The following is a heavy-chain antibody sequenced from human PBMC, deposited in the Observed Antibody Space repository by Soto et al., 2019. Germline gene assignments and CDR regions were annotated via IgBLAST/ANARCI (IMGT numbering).Heavy chain of an antibody. Sequence: QVQLVQSGAEVKKPGSSVKVSCKASGGTFSSYAISWVRQAPGQGLEWMGGIIPIFGTANYAQKCQGRVTITADKSTSTAYMELSSLRSEDTAVYYCARDGSSGWYEWWFDPWGQGTLVTVSS. D-gene: IGHD6-19*01. J-gene: IGHJ5*02. V-gene: IGHV1-69*06. CDR3: ARDGSSGWYEWWFDP. CDR2: IIPIFGTA. CDR1: GGTFSSYA.